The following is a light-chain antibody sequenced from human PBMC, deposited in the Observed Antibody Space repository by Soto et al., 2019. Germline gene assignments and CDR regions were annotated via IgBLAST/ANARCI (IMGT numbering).Light chain of an antibody. J-gene: IGKJ3*01. V-gene: IGKV1-9*01. Sequence: DIQLTQSPSFLSASVGDRVTITCRASQGVDDYLAWYQQKPGKAPKLLIYAASTLQSGVPSRFSGSGSGTEFSLTISSLQPEDFATYYCQQLNNYPCTFGPGTKVDIK. CDR1: QGVDDY. CDR2: AAS. CDR3: QQLNNYPCT.